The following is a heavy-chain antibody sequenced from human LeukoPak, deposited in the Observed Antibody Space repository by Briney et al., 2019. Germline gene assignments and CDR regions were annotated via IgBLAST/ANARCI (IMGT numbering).Heavy chain of an antibody. CDR1: GGSISSYY. D-gene: IGHD5-18*01. CDR3: ARGLGYSYGFYRLDY. CDR2: IYYSGST. V-gene: IGHV4-59*12. J-gene: IGHJ4*02. Sequence: SETLSLTCTVSGGSISSYYWSWIRQPPGKGLEWIGYIYYSGSTNYNPSLKSRVTISVDTSKNQFSLKLSSVTAADTAVYYCARGLGYSYGFYRLDYWGQGTLVTVSS.